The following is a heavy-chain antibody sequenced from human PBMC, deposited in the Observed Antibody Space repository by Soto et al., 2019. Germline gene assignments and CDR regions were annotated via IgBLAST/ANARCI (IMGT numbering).Heavy chain of an antibody. CDR1: GFTFSSYA. CDR2: ISYDGSNK. J-gene: IGHJ6*02. D-gene: IGHD4-4*01. CDR3: ARDRESLTTVTTPNYYYYGMDV. Sequence: GGSLRLSCAASGFTFSSYAMHWVRQAPGKGLEWVAVISYDGSNKYYADSVKGRFTISRDNSKNTLYLQMNSLRAEDTAVYYCARDRESLTTVTTPNYYYYGMDVWGQGTTVTVSS. V-gene: IGHV3-30-3*01.